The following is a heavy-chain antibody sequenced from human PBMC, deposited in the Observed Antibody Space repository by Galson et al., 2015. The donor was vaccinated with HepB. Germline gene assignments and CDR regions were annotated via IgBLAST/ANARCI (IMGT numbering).Heavy chain of an antibody. CDR2: INTNTGNP. Sequence: SVKVSCKASGYSFTSYDMNWVRQAPGQGLEWLGWINTNTGNPTYAQGFTGRFVFSLDTSVSTAYLQISSLKAEDTAVYYCARDRRFGESYWFDPWGQGTLVTVSS. CDR3: ARDRRFGESYWFDP. J-gene: IGHJ5*02. D-gene: IGHD3-10*01. V-gene: IGHV7-4-1*02. CDR1: GYSFTSYD.